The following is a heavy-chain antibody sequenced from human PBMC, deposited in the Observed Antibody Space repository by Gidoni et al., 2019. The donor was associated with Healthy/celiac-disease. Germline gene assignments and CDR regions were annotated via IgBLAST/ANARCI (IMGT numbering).Heavy chain of an antibody. CDR3: AKALMVYAIHWFDP. V-gene: IGHV3-30*18. Sequence: QVQLVESGGGVVQPGRSLRLSCAASGFTFSSYGMHWVRQAPGKGLEWVAVISYDGSNKYYADSVKGRFTISRDNSKNTLYLQMNSLRAEDTAVYYCAKALMVYAIHWFDPWGQGTLVTVSS. CDR2: ISYDGSNK. CDR1: GFTFSSYG. J-gene: IGHJ5*02. D-gene: IGHD2-8*01.